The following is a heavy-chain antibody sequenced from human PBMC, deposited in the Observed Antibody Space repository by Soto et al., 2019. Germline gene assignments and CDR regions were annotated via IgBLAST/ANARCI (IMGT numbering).Heavy chain of an antibody. V-gene: IGHV3-73*01. CDR3: ARGQGAAIGDYYYHGMDV. D-gene: IGHD2-2*02. CDR2: IRSRANNFAT. CDR1: GFIFSGSA. Sequence: GGSLRLSCAASGFIFSGSAIHWVRQASGKGLEWVGRIRSRANNFATSSAASVKGRFTFSRDDSKNTAYLQMNTLKPEDTAVYYCARGQGAAIGDYYYHGMDVWGQGTTVTISS. J-gene: IGHJ6*02.